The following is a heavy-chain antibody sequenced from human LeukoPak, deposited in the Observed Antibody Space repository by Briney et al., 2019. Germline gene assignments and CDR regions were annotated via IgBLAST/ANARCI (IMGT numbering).Heavy chain of an antibody. J-gene: IGHJ4*02. Sequence: SETLSLTCTVSGGSISSGGYYWSWIRQHPGKGLKWIGYIYYSGSTYYNPSLKSRVTISVDTSKNQFSLKLSSVTAADTAVYYCARDYYDSSGYYRYFDYWGQGTLVTVSS. V-gene: IGHV4-31*03. CDR1: GGSISSGGYY. D-gene: IGHD3-22*01. CDR3: ARDYYDSSGYYRYFDY. CDR2: IYYSGST.